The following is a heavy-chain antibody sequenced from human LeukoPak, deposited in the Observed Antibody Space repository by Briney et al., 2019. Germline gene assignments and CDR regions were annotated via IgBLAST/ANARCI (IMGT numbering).Heavy chain of an antibody. CDR3: AKGPGWAGQGWFDP. CDR1: GFTFSSYA. V-gene: IGHV3-23*01. CDR2: ISGSGGST. Sequence: PGGSLRLSCAPSGFTFSSYAMRWVRQAPRKGLEWVSAISGSGGSTYYADSVKGRSTISRDNSKNTLYLKMNSLRAEDTAVYNCAKGPGWAGQGWFDPWGQGTLVTVSS. D-gene: IGHD6-19*01. J-gene: IGHJ5*02.